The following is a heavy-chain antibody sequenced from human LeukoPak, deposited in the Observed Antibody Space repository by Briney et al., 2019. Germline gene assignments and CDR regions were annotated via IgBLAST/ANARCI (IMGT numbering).Heavy chain of an antibody. CDR3: ARRVDEAFDI. CDR1: GYSISSGYY. D-gene: IGHD2-15*01. Sequence: SETLSLTCAVSGYSISSGYYWGWIRQPPGKGLERIGSIYHSGSTYYNPSLKSRVTISVDTSKNQFSLKLSSVTAADTAVYYCARRVDEAFDIWGQGTMVTVSS. CDR2: IYHSGST. V-gene: IGHV4-38-2*01. J-gene: IGHJ3*02.